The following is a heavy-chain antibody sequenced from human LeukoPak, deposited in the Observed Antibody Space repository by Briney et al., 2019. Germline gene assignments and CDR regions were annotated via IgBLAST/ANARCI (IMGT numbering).Heavy chain of an antibody. D-gene: IGHD6-13*01. CDR3: AKDDSLVEQQHDY. J-gene: IGHJ4*02. CDR2: ISGSGGST. V-gene: IGHV3-23*01. Sequence: GGSLGLSCAASGFTFSSYAMSCVRQAPGKGLEWVSAISGSGGSTYYADSVKGRFTISRDKSKNTLYLQMNSLRAEDTAVYYCAKDDSLVEQQHDYWGQGTLVTVSS. CDR1: GFTFSSYA.